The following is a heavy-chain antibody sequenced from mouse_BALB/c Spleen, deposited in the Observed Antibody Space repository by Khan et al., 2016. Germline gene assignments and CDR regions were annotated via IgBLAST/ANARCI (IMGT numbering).Heavy chain of an antibody. CDR2: IRSKSNNYAT. J-gene: IGHJ3*01. CDR1: GFTFNTNA. V-gene: IGHV10S3*01. CDR3: VRDTPVAY. Sequence: EVQLVETGGGLVQPRGSLKLSCAASGFTFNTNAMNWVRQAPGKGLEWVSRIRSKSNNYATYYADSVKDRFTISRDDSQSMLYLQMNNLKTEDTAMYYCVRDTPVAYWGQGTLVTVSA.